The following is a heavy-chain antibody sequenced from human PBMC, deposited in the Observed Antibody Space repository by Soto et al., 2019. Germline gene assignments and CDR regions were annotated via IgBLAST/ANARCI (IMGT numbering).Heavy chain of an antibody. CDR1: GFSFSNAW. CDR3: TTATYGDYKKYFQD. D-gene: IGHD4-17*01. Sequence: PGGSLRLSCAASGFSFSNAWMSWVRQTPEKGLEWVGHIKRKSDGGTTDYAAPVEGRFTISRDDSKNTLYLQMNSLKTEDTAVYHCTTATYGDYKKYFQDWGQGTLVTVSS. J-gene: IGHJ1*01. V-gene: IGHV3-15*01. CDR2: IKRKSDGGTT.